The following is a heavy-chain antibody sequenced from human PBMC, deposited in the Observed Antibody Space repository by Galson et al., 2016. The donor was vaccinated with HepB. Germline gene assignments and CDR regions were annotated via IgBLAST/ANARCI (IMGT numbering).Heavy chain of an antibody. CDR1: GFAVSTNY. CDR3: AKDDDDYNDAFDI. CDR2: IYSSGST. D-gene: IGHD5-24*01. Sequence: SLRLSCAASGFAVSTNYMSWVRQAPGKGLEWVSVIYSSGSTYYADSVKGRFTFSRDNSKNTLYLQMNSLRAEDTAVYYCAKDDDDYNDAFDIWGQGTMVTVSS. J-gene: IGHJ3*02. V-gene: IGHV3-53*01.